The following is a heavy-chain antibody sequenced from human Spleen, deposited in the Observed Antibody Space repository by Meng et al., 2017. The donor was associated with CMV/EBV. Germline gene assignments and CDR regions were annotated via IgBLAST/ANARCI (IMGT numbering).Heavy chain of an antibody. V-gene: IGHV4-34*01. D-gene: IGHD2-8*01. Sequence: CACYGGYCSGYYWSWIRQPPGKGLEWIGESNHSGSTNYNTSLKRRVTISVDTSKNQFSRKLSSVTAADTAVYYCARGASSPNNWFDPWGQGTLVTVSS. J-gene: IGHJ5*02. CDR3: ARGASSPNNWFDP. CDR2: SNHSGST. CDR1: GGYCSGYY.